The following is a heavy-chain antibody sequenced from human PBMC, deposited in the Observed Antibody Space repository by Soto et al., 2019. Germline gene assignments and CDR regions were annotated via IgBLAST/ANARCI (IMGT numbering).Heavy chain of an antibody. CDR3: ARGRYTSGHNYYYYMDV. CDR2: INPNSGGT. J-gene: IGHJ6*03. V-gene: IGHV1-2*04. D-gene: IGHD5-18*01. Sequence: ASVKVSCKASGYTFTDYYMHWVRQAPGQGLEWMGWINPNSGGTNYAQKFQDWVTMTRDTSISTAYMEVSRLRSDDTAVYYCARGRYTSGHNYYYYMDVWGKGTTVTVSS. CDR1: GYTFTDYY.